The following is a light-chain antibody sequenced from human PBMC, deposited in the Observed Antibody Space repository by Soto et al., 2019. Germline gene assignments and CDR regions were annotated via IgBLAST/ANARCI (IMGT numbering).Light chain of an antibody. V-gene: IGLV2-8*01. CDR2: EVS. Sequence: QSALTQPPSASGSPGQSVTISCTGTSSDVGGYNYVSWYQQHPGKAPKLIISEVSKRPSGVPDRFSGSESGNTASLTVSGLQAEDEADYYCSSYAGSNNYVFGTGTKVTVL. CDR1: SSDVGGYNY. J-gene: IGLJ1*01. CDR3: SSYAGSNNYV.